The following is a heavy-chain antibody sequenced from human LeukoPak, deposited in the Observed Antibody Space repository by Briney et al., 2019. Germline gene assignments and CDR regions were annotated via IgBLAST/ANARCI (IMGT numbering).Heavy chain of an antibody. Sequence: PGGSLRLSCAASGFTFSSYWMHWVRQAPGKGLVWVSRINTDGSRTDYADSVKGRFTISRDNAKNSLYLQMNSLRAEDTAVYYCARVVRYCSSTSCPYGMDVWGQGTTVTVSS. V-gene: IGHV3-74*01. CDR2: INTDGSRT. CDR3: ARVVRYCSSTSCPYGMDV. D-gene: IGHD2-2*01. CDR1: GFTFSSYW. J-gene: IGHJ6*02.